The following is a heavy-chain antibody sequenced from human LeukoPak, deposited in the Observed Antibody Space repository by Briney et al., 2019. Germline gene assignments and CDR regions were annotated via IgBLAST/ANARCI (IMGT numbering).Heavy chain of an antibody. D-gene: IGHD2-2*01. CDR2: INPNSGGT. V-gene: IGHV1-2*02. CDR1: GYTFTSYY. CDR3: AMLDCSSTSCYFPSDY. J-gene: IGHJ4*02. Sequence: ASVKVSCKASGYTFTSYYMHWVGQAPGQGLEWMGWINPNSGGTNYAQKFQGRVTMTRDTSISTAYMELSRLRSDDTAVYYCAMLDCSSTSCYFPSDYWGQGTLVTVSS.